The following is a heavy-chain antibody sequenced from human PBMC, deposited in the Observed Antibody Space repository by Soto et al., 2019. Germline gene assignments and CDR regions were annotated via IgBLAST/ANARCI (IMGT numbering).Heavy chain of an antibody. CDR2: IIPILGIA. CDR3: ARRTTVTTDYFYYYYYMDV. V-gene: IGHV1-69*02. J-gene: IGHJ6*03. CDR1: GGTFSSYT. Sequence: GASVKVSCKASGGTFSSYTISWVRQAPGQGLEWMGRIIPILGIANYAQKFQGRVTITADKSTSTAYMELSSLRSEDTAVYYCARRTTVTTDYFYYYYYMDVWGKGTTVTVSS. D-gene: IGHD4-17*01.